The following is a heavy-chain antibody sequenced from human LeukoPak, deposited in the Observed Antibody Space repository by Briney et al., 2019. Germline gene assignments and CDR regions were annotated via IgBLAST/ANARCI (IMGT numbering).Heavy chain of an antibody. CDR1: GFTFSGSA. J-gene: IGHJ5*02. CDR2: ISSSGSTI. D-gene: IGHD3-22*01. Sequence: GGSLRLSCAASGFTFSGSAMHWVRQASGKGLEWVSYISSSGSTIYYADSVKGRFTISRDNAKNSLYLQMNSLRAEDTAVYYCARDLYYYDGSGPIGATWGQGTLVTVSS. CDR3: ARDLYYYDGSGPIGAT. V-gene: IGHV3-48*03.